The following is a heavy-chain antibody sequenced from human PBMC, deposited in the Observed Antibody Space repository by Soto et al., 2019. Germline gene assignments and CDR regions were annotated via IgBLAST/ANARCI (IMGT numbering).Heavy chain of an antibody. V-gene: IGHV4-39*01. CDR2: VYYRGRS. CDR1: GGSVTNSSYY. CDR3: VHQRTTAITQAYFDY. J-gene: IGHJ4*02. Sequence: SETLSLTCTVSGGSVTNSSYYWGWIRQSPGKGLEWIGSVYYRGRSYSKSSVKSRVTISVDTSKNQFSLNLNSVTASDTAVYYCVHQRTTAITQAYFDYWGPGALVTVSS. D-gene: IGHD1-20*01.